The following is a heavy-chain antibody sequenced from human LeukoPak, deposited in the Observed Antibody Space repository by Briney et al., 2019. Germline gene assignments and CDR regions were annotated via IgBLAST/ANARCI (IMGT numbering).Heavy chain of an antibody. D-gene: IGHD3-3*01. CDR3: AKVPVFSLTISEVATDDAFDL. J-gene: IGHJ3*01. V-gene: IGHV3-23*01. CDR1: GFTFSSYA. Sequence: GGSLRLSCAASGFTFSSYAMSWVRQAPGKGLEWVSAISGSGGATYYADSVKGRFTISRDNSKNTLYLQMNSLRAEDTAVYYCAKVPVFSLTISEVATDDAFDLWGQGTIVTVSS. CDR2: ISGSGGAT.